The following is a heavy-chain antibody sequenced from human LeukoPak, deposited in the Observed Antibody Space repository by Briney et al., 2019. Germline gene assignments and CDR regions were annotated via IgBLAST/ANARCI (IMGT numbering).Heavy chain of an antibody. V-gene: IGHV3-21*01. Sequence: GGSLRLACAAAGFTFSSHNMSWFRPAPGRGLEWVSSISSRSSDIYDADSVKGRFTIARHNAKNSLYLQMNSLRVEDTAVYYCARDSSGWSNWFDPWGQGTLVTVSS. J-gene: IGHJ5*02. CDR1: GFTFSSHN. CDR2: ISSRSSDI. CDR3: ARDSSGWSNWFDP. D-gene: IGHD6-19*01.